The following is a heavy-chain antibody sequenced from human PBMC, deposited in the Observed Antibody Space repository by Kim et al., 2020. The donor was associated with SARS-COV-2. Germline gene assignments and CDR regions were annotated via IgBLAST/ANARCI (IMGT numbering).Heavy chain of an antibody. D-gene: IGHD3-22*01. V-gene: IGHV1-69*04. CDR2: IIPILGIA. CDR1: GGTFSSYA. J-gene: IGHJ4*02. Sequence: SVKVSCKASGGTFSSYAISWVRQAPGQGLEWMGRIIPILGIANYAQKFQGRVTITADKSTSTAYMELSSLRSEDTAVYYCARASGVYYYDSSGPEWYWGQGTLVTVSS. CDR3: ARASGVYYYDSSGPEWY.